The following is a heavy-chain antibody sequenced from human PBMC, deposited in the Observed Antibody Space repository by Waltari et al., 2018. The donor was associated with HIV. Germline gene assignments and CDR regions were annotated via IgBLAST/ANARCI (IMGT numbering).Heavy chain of an antibody. CDR1: GGYFSGYY. Sequence: QVQLQQWGAGLLKTSETLSLTCAVYGGYFSGYYWSWIRQPPGKGLEWIGEINHSGSTNYNPSLKSRVTISVDTSKNQFSLKLSSVTAADTAVYYCARGGYCSGGSCYWGRFLQHWGQGTLVTVSS. CDR2: INHSGST. J-gene: IGHJ1*01. D-gene: IGHD2-15*01. CDR3: ARGGYCSGGSCYWGRFLQH. V-gene: IGHV4-34*01.